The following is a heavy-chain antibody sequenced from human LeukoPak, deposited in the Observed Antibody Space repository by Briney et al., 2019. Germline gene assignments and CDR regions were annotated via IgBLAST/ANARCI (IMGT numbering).Heavy chain of an antibody. CDR2: MNPNRGNT. CDR3: ARGLPLGGSGSS. J-gene: IGHJ4*02. V-gene: IGHV1-8*01. Sequence: ASVKVSCKASGYTFTSYDINWVRQATGQGLEWMGWMNPNRGNTGYAQKFQGRVTMTRNTSISTAYMELSSLRSEDTAVYYCARGLPLGGSGSSWGQGTLVTVSS. CDR1: GYTFTSYD. D-gene: IGHD3-10*01.